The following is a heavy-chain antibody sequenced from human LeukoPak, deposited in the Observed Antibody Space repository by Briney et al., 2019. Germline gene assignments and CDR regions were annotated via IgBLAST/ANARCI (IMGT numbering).Heavy chain of an antibody. CDR1: GGTFSSYA. CDR3: ARVHGSGSFGYYYYYMDV. J-gene: IGHJ6*03. CDR2: IIPIFGTA. Sequence: ASVKVSCKASGGTFSSYAISWVRQAPGQGLEWMGGIIPIFGTANCAQKFQGRVTITTDESTSTAYMELSSLRSEDTAVYYCARVHGSGSFGYYYYYMDVWGKGTTVTVSS. V-gene: IGHV1-69*05. D-gene: IGHD3-10*01.